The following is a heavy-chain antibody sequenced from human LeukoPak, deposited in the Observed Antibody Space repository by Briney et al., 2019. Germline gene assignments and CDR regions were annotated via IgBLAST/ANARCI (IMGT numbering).Heavy chain of an antibody. CDR3: ASPQAAYCGGDCYSP. Sequence: GESLKISCKASGYSFTDYWIGWVRQMPGKGLEWMGIIYPGNSDTGYSPSFQGQVTISVDKSITTAYLQWSSLKASDTAMYYCASPQAAYCGGDCYSPWGQGTRVTVSS. J-gene: IGHJ3*01. D-gene: IGHD2-21*02. CDR2: IYPGNSDT. CDR1: GYSFTDYW. V-gene: IGHV5-51*01.